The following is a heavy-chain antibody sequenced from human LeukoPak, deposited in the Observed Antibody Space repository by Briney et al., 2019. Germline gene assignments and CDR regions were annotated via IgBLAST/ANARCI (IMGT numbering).Heavy chain of an antibody. CDR1: GYRFTTYG. CDR3: ARDMIAARPGWFDP. D-gene: IGHD6-6*01. V-gene: IGHV1-18*01. CDR2: ISVYNGNT. J-gene: IGHJ5*02. Sequence: ASVKVSCKASGYRFTTYGISWVRQAPGLGLEWMGWISVYNGNTNYAQNLQGRVTMTTDTSTSTAYMELRSLRYDDTAVYYSARDMIAARPGWFDPWGQGTLVTVSS.